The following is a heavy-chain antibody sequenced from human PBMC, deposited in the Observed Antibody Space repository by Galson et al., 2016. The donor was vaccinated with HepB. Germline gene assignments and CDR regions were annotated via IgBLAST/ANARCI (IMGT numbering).Heavy chain of an antibody. CDR2: ISGSDDTT. CDR1: GFAFSSYA. J-gene: IGHJ5*02. V-gene: IGHV3-23*01. Sequence: SLRLSCAATGFAFSSYAMNWVRQAPGKGLEWVSGISGSDDTTYYADSVKGRFSISRDNSKNTLYLQMSSLTAEDTAVYYCARGDIPVAGTVGNWFDPWGQGTLVTVSS. D-gene: IGHD6-19*01. CDR3: ARGDIPVAGTVGNWFDP.